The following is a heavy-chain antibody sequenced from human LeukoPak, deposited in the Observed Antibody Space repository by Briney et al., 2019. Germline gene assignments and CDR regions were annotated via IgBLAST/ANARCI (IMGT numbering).Heavy chain of an antibody. CDR3: ARERASLGDYYYGMDV. D-gene: IGHD7-27*01. CDR1: GFTFSSYG. J-gene: IGHJ6*02. Sequence: PGGSLRLSCAASGFTFSSYGMHWVRQAPGKGLEWVAVIWYDGSNKYYADSVKGRFTISRDNSKNTLYLQMNSLRAEDTAVYCCARERASLGDYYYGMDVWGQGTTVTVSS. V-gene: IGHV3-33*01. CDR2: IWYDGSNK.